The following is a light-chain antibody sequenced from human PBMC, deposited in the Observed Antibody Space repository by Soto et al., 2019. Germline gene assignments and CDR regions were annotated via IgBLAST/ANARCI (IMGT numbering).Light chain of an antibody. CDR3: SSYTSSSTHYV. J-gene: IGLJ1*01. CDR1: SSDVGGYNY. CDR2: DVS. Sequence: QSALTQPASVHGSPGQSITISCTGTSSDVGGYNYVSWYQQHPGKAPKLMIYDVSNRPSGVSNRFSGSKSGNTASLTISGLQAEDEADYYCSSYTSSSTHYVFGTGTKLTVL. V-gene: IGLV2-14*01.